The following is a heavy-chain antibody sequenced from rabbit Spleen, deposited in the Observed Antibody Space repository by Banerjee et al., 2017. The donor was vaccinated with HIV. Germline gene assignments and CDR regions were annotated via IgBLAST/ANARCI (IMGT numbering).Heavy chain of an antibody. CDR2: IYDGSSGST. V-gene: IGHV1S40*01. Sequence: QSLEESGGDLVKPGASLTLSCKASGFSISSSYWICWVRQAPGKGLEWIACIYDGSSGSTVYASWAKGRFTISKTSSTTVTLQMTSLTAADTATYFCARGSATMTMVITGFYFNLWGPGTLVTVS. CDR3: ARGSATMTMVITGFYFNL. D-gene: IGHD2-1*01. J-gene: IGHJ4*01. CDR1: GFSISSSYW.